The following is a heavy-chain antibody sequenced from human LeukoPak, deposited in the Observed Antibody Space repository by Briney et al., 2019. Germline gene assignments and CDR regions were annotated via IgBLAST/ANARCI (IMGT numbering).Heavy chain of an antibody. V-gene: IGHV1-46*01. CDR1: GYTFTSYY. D-gene: IGHD3-22*01. Sequence: ASVKVSCKASGYTFTSYYMHWVRQAPGQGLEWVGIINPSGGSTSYAQKFQGRVTMTRDTSTSTVYMELSSLRSKDTAVYYCARGHYDSSGYYGVYYYYGMDVWGQGTTVTVSS. CDR2: INPSGGST. J-gene: IGHJ6*02. CDR3: ARGHYDSSGYYGVYYYYGMDV.